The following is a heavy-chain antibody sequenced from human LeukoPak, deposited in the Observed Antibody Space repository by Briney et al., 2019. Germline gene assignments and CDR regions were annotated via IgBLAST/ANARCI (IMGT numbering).Heavy chain of an antibody. V-gene: IGHV4-34*01. D-gene: IGHD3-16*01. CDR2: INHSGST. J-gene: IGHJ6*03. CDR1: GGSFSGYY. Sequence: SETLSLTCAVYGGSFSGYYWSWIRQPPGKGLEWIGEINHSGSTNYNPSLKSRVTISVDTSKNQFSLKLSSVTAADTAVYYCARETSQKGAHYMDVWGKGATVTISS. CDR3: ARETSQKGAHYMDV.